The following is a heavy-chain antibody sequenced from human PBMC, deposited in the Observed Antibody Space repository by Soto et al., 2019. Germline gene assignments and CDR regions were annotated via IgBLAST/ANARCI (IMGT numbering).Heavy chain of an antibody. CDR2: INAGNGNT. V-gene: IGHV1-3*01. CDR3: ARDGYGQWLVVFDY. D-gene: IGHD6-19*01. CDR1: GYTFTSYA. J-gene: IGHJ4*02. Sequence: GASVKVSCKASGYTFTSYAMHWVRQAPGQRLEWMGWINAGNGNTKYLQKFQGRVTITRDTSASTAYMELSSLRSEDTAVYYCARDGYGQWLVVFDYWGQGTLVTVSS.